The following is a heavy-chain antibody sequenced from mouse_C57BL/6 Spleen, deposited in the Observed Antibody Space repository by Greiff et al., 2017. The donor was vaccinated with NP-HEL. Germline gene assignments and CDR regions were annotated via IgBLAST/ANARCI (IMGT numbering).Heavy chain of an antibody. Sequence: DVKLVESGGGLVKPGGSLKLSCAASGFTFSSYAMSWVRQTPEKRLEWVATISDGGSYTYYPDNVKGRFTISRDNAKNNLYLQMSHLKSEDTAMYYCARGGRYPFDYWGQGTTLTVSS. CDR2: ISDGGSYT. V-gene: IGHV5-4*03. J-gene: IGHJ2*01. CDR3: ARGGRYPFDY. CDR1: GFTFSSYA.